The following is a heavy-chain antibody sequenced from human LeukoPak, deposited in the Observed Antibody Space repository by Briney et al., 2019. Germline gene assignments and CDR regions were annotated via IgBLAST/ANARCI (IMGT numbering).Heavy chain of an antibody. J-gene: IGHJ5*02. Sequence: SETLSLTCTVSGASVSGSAYYWGWIRQPPGKGLEWIGEINHSGSTNYNPSLKSRVTISVDTSKNQFSLKLSSVTAADTAVYYCARGRRPPQVAATRLLRTGNWFDPWGQGALVTVSS. V-gene: IGHV4-39*07. CDR2: INHSGST. CDR1: GASVSGSAYY. D-gene: IGHD2-15*01. CDR3: ARGRRPPQVAATRLLRTGNWFDP.